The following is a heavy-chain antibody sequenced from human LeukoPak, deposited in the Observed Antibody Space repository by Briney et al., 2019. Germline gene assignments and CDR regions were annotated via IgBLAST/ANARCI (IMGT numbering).Heavy chain of an antibody. CDR1: GYTFTSYY. Sequence: ASVKVSCKASGYTFTSYYMHWVRQAPGQGLEWMGWINPNSGGTNYAQKFQGWVTMTRDTSISTAYMELSRLRSDDTAVYYCARESVGGGSDYWGQGTLVTVSS. D-gene: IGHD1-26*01. CDR2: INPNSGGT. J-gene: IGHJ4*02. CDR3: ARESVGGGSDY. V-gene: IGHV1-2*04.